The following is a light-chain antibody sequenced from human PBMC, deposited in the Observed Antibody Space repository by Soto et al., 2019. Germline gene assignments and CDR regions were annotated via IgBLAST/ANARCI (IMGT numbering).Light chain of an antibody. CDR2: DAS. V-gene: IGKV3D-20*02. J-gene: IGKJ5*01. CDR1: HSVSSSY. CDR3: HQRQYWPPIT. Sequence: EIVLTQSPGTLSLSPGERATLSCRASHSVSSSYLAWYQQKPGQAPRLLISDASNRATGIPARFSGSGSGTDFTLTISSLEPEDFAVYYCHQRQYWPPITFGQGTRLEIK.